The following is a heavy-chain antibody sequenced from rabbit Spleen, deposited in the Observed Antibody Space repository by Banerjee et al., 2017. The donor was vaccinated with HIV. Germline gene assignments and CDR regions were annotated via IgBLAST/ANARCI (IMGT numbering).Heavy chain of an antibody. D-gene: IGHD4-1*01. V-gene: IGHV1S40*01. CDR2: INAITGKA. CDR1: GVSFSGDSY. CDR3: ARDAAGREDFNL. J-gene: IGHJ4*01. Sequence: QSLEESGGDLVKPGASLTLTCIASGVSFSGDSYMCWVRQAPGKGLDWIACINAITGKAVYASWAKGRFTISKTSSTTVTLQVTSLTAADTATYFCARDAAGREDFNLWGPGTLVTVS.